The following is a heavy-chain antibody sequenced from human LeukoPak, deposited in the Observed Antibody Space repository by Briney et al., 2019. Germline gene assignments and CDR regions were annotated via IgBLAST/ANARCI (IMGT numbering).Heavy chain of an antibody. CDR2: IIPIFGTA. CDR1: GGTFSSYA. CDR3: ALSYCSGGSCYSLYFDY. D-gene: IGHD2-15*01. Sequence: EASVKVSCTASGGTFSSYAISWVRQAPGQGLEWMGGIIPIFGTANYAQKFQGRVTITADESTSTAYMELSSLRSEDTAVYYCALSYCSGGSCYSLYFDYWGQGTLVTVSS. J-gene: IGHJ4*02. V-gene: IGHV1-69*13.